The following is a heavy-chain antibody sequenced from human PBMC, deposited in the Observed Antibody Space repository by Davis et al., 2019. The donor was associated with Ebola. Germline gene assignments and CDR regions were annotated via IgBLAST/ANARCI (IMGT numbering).Heavy chain of an antibody. CDR2: IYSSETT. D-gene: IGHD3-10*01. CDR3: ARAAGEAFYYYYGMDV. Sequence: SETLSLTCTVSGGSISGHYWSWIRQTPGKGLEWIGYIYSSETTNYNPALKGRVSISVDTSMNQVSLDVRSVTAADTAVYYCARAAGEAFYYYYGMDVWGQGTTVTVSS. J-gene: IGHJ6*02. V-gene: IGHV4-59*11. CDR1: GGSISGHY.